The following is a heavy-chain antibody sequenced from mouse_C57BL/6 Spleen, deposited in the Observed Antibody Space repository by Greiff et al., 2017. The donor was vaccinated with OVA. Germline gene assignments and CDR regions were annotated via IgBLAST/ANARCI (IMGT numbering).Heavy chain of an antibody. CDR2: IWRGGST. D-gene: IGHD1-1*01. CDR1: GFSLTSYG. V-gene: IGHV2-5*01. CDR3: ASHCYGSRPGAWFAY. J-gene: IGHJ3*01. Sequence: VQGVESGPGLVQPSQSLSITCTVSGFSLTSYGVHWVRQSPGKGLEWLGVIWRGGSTDYNAAFMSRLSITKDNSKSQVFFKMNSLQADDTAIYYCASHCYGSRPGAWFAYWGQGTLVTVSA.